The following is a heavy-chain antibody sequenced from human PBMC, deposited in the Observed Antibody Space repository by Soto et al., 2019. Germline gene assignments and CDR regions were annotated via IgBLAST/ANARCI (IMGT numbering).Heavy chain of an antibody. D-gene: IGHD6-6*01. CDR2: INHSGST. CDR1: GGSFSGYY. J-gene: IGHJ6*03. V-gene: IGHV4-34*01. Sequence: SETLSLTCAVYGGSFSGYYWSWIRQPPGKGLEWIGEINHSGSTNYNPSLKSRVTISVDTSKNQFSLKLGSVTAADTAVYYCARGRIAARPFSWHNYYYMDVWGKGTTVTVSS. CDR3: ARGRIAARPFSWHNYYYMDV.